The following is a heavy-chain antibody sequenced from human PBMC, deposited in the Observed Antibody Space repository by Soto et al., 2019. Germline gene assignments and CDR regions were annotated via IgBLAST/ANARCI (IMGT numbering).Heavy chain of an antibody. Sequence: SETLSLTCTVSGGSVPSDRYYWSWIRQPPGKGLEWIGYVYYDGSTNYSPSLKSRVIISLDTSKRQFSLRLTSLTAADTAVYYCATPAGGAFDIWGPGTMVTVSS. CDR2: VYYDGST. V-gene: IGHV4-61*01. J-gene: IGHJ3*02. CDR3: ATPAGGAFDI. D-gene: IGHD3-10*01. CDR1: GGSVPSDRYY.